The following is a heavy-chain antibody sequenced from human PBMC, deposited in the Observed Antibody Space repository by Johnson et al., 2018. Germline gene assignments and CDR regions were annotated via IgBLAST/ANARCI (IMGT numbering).Heavy chain of an antibody. CDR1: GFTFSSYA. J-gene: IGHJ1*01. Sequence: VQLVQSGGGVVQPGRSLRLSCAASGFTFSSYAMHWVRQAPGKGLEWVANIKQDGSEKHYVDSVKGRFTISRDSAKSSLYLQMNSLRAEDTAVYYCANIDTSGRGAYFRYWGQGTLVTVSS. CDR2: IKQDGSEK. CDR3: ANIDTSGRGAYFRY. V-gene: IGHV3-7*01. D-gene: IGHD3-22*01.